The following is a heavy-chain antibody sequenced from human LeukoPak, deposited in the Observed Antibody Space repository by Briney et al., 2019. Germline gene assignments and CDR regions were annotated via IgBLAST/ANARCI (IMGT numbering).Heavy chain of an antibody. V-gene: IGHV4-34*01. Sequence: SETLSLTCAVYGGSFSGYYWSWIRQPPGKGLEWIGEINHSGSTNYNPSLKSRVTISVDTSKNQFSLKLSSVTAADTAVYYCARALIAAARYYFDYWGQGTLVTVSS. CDR1: GGSFSGYY. J-gene: IGHJ4*02. CDR3: ARALIAAARYYFDY. D-gene: IGHD6-13*01. CDR2: INHSGST.